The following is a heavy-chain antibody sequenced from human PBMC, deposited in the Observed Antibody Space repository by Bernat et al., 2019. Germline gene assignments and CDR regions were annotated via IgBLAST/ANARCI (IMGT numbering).Heavy chain of an antibody. D-gene: IGHD5-12*01. CDR2: ISGSGGRK. CDR3: AEEEEWQRTPGVYY. V-gene: IGHV3-23*01. Sequence: EVQLLESGGGLVQPGGSLRLSCAASGFTFRSYAMSWVRQAPGKGLEWVSAISGSGGRKYYADSVKGRFTISRDNSKNTLYLQMNSLRGEDTAVYYCAEEEEWQRTPGVYYWGQGTLVTVSS. J-gene: IGHJ4*02. CDR1: GFTFRSYA.